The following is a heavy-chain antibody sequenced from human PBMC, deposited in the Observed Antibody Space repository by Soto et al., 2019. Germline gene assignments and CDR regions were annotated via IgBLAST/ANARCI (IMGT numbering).Heavy chain of an antibody. J-gene: IGHJ6*02. CDR3: ARGDATKIVVTTYYAMDV. CDR1: GGSLSNYG. V-gene: IGHV1-69*05. Sequence: QVQLVQSGAEVKKPGSSVKVSCKASGGSLSNYGISWVRQAPGQGLEWMGAIIPVFGTPNYAQKFQDRVTITSYESTTTVYMEVRRLTSEDTAVYYCARGDATKIVVTTYYAMDVWGQGTTVTVSS. CDR2: IIPVFGTP. D-gene: IGHD3-22*01.